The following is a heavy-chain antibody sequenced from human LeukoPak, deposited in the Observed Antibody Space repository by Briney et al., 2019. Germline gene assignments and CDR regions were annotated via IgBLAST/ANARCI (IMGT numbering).Heavy chain of an antibody. Sequence: GGSLRLSCAASGFTFSSSEMNWVRQAPGKGLEWVSYISSSGGTIYYGDSVKGRFTISRDSAKNSLYLQMNSLRAEDTAVYYCARGPYSSNWYVDYWGQGTLVTVAS. V-gene: IGHV3-48*03. CDR3: ARGPYSSNWYVDY. CDR2: ISSSGGTI. J-gene: IGHJ4*02. D-gene: IGHD6-13*01. CDR1: GFTFSSSE.